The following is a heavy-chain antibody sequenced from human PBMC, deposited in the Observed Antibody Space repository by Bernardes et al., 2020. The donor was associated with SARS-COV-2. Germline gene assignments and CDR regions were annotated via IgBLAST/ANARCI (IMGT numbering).Heavy chain of an antibody. CDR3: ARDQGPSRTWTGWELLRDDSYYYYYYGMDV. V-gene: IGHV6-1*01. CDR1: GDSVSSNSAA. Sequence: SQTLSLTCAISGDSVSSNSAAWNWIRQSPSRGLEWLGRTYYRSKWYNDYAVSVKSRITINPDTSKNQFSLQLNSVTPEDTAVYYCARDQGPSRTWTGWELLRDDSYYYYYYGMDVWGQGTTVTVSS. CDR2: TYYRSKWYN. D-gene: IGHD1-26*01. J-gene: IGHJ6*02.